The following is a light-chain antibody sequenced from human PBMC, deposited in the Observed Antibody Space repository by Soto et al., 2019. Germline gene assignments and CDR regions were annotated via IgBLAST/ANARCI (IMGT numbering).Light chain of an antibody. J-gene: IGKJ4*01. V-gene: IGKV1-5*03. CDR2: KAS. CDR3: QHSKSYPLT. Sequence: DIQMTQSPSTLSASVGDRVTITCRASQSISRWLAWYHHTPGNAPKLLIYKASSLASGVPSRFSGSDSGTEFTLTISGLQPDDSAVYHCQHSKSYPLTFGGGTKVDI. CDR1: QSISRW.